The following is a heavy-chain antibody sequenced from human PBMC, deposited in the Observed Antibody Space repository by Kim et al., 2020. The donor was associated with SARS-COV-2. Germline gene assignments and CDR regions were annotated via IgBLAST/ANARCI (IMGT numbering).Heavy chain of an antibody. J-gene: IGHJ2*01. CDR3: ASSSPFDL. Sequence: GGSLRLSCAASGFTVSSTYMSWVRQAPGKGLEWVSVIYSGGSTYYADSVKGSFTISRDNSKNTLYLQMNSLRAEDTAVYYCASSSPFDLWGRGTLGTVSS. V-gene: IGHV3-66*01. CDR1: GFTVSSTY. CDR2: IYSGGST.